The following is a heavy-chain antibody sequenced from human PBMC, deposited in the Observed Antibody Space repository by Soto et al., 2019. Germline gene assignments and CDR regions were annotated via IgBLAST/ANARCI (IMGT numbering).Heavy chain of an antibody. CDR3: ARQRDYYDSSGYLLGHDAFDI. V-gene: IGHV1-69*02. Sequence: SVKVSCKASGRTFSSYTISWVRPAPGQGLEWMGRIIPILGIANYAQKFQGRVTITADKPTSTAYMELSSLRSEDTAVYYCARQRDYYDSSGYLLGHDAFDIWGQGTMVTVSS. CDR1: GRTFSSYT. D-gene: IGHD3-22*01. J-gene: IGHJ3*02. CDR2: IIPILGIA.